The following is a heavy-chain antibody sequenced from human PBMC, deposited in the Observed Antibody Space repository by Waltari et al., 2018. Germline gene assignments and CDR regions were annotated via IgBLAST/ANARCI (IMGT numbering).Heavy chain of an antibody. D-gene: IGHD2-15*01. Sequence: EVQLVESGGGLIQPGGSLRLSCAASGFTVSSNYMSWVRQAPGQGLEWVSVIYSGGSTYYADSVKGRFTISRDNSKNTLYLQMNSLRAEDTAVYYCARVLGGGNILHYYYYGMDVWGQGTTVTVSS. J-gene: IGHJ6*02. V-gene: IGHV3-53*01. CDR1: GFTVSSNY. CDR3: ARVLGGGNILHYYYYGMDV. CDR2: IYSGGST.